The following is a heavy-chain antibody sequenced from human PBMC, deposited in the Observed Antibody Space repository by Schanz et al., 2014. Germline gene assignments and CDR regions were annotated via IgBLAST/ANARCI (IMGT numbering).Heavy chain of an antibody. CDR2: ISSSGSTI. D-gene: IGHD5-12*01. CDR1: GFTFSSYA. Sequence: EVQLLESGGGLVQPGGSLRLSCVASGFTFSSYAMSWVRQAPGKGLEWVSYISSSGSTIYYADSVKGRFTISRDNSKNSLYLQMDSLRSEDTALYYCAKNRAGGYESFLDSWGQGTLVTVSS. V-gene: IGHV3-48*04. J-gene: IGHJ4*02. CDR3: AKNRAGGYESFLDS.